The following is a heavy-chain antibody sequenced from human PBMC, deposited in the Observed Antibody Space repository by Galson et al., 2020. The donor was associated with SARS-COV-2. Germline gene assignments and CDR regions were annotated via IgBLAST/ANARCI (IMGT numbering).Heavy chain of an antibody. D-gene: IGHD6-19*01. Sequence: NSGGSLRLSCAASGFTFSDYYMSWIRQAPGKGLEWVSYISSSGSTIYYADSVKGRFTISRDNAKNSLYLQMNSLRAEDTTVYYCARRGWGSWYFDLWGRGTLVTVSS. CDR2: ISSSGSTI. J-gene: IGHJ2*01. V-gene: IGHV3-11*04. CDR1: GFTFSDYY. CDR3: ARRGWGSWYFDL.